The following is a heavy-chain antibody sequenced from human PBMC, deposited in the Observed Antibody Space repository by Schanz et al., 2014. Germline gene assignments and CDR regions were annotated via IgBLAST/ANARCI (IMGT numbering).Heavy chain of an antibody. CDR1: GYTFSDYG. V-gene: IGHV1-69*09. CDR2: IIPILGIA. D-gene: IGHD4-17*01. CDR3: ARGYGDSPTDF. Sequence: QVQLVQSGAEVKKPGASVKVSCKTSGYTFSDYGINWVRQAPGQGLEWMGRIIPILGIANYAQKFQGRVTITADRSTSTAYMELSSLRSEDTAVYYCARGYGDSPTDFWGQGTLVTVSS. J-gene: IGHJ4*02.